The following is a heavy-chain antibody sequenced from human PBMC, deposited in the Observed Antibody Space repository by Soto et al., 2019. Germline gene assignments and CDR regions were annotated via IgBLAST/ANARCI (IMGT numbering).Heavy chain of an antibody. CDR2: ISAFNGNT. D-gene: IGHD3-10*01. Sequence: ASVKVSCKASGYSFTNYGITWVRQAPGQGLEWMGWISAFNGNTHSAQKLQGRVTMTTDASTSTAYLELRSLRSDDTAVYYCARVGPYGSGSYLAYWGQGTLVTVSS. CDR1: GYSFTNYG. V-gene: IGHV1-18*01. J-gene: IGHJ4*02. CDR3: ARVGPYGSGSYLAY.